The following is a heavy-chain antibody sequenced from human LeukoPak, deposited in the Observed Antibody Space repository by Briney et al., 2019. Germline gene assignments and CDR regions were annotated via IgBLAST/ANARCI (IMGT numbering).Heavy chain of an antibody. V-gene: IGHV4-39*07. CDR3: ASLYDILTGDAFDI. CDR1: GGSISSSSYY. D-gene: IGHD3-9*01. Sequence: PSETLSLTCTVSGGSISSSSYYWGWIRQPPGKGLEWIGSIYYSGSTYYNPSLKSRVTISVDTSKNQFSLKLSSVTAADTAVYYCASLYDILTGDAFDIWGQGTMVTVSS. CDR2: IYYSGST. J-gene: IGHJ3*02.